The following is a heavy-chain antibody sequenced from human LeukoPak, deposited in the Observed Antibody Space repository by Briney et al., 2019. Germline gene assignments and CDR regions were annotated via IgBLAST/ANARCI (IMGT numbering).Heavy chain of an antibody. CDR2: ISGDGVTT. CDR1: GFTFDDFP. Sequence: GGSRRLSCAASGFTFDDFPMHWVPKVAGKGLEGVSLISGDGVTTYYADSVKGRFTISRDNSKNSLYLQIDSLRTEDTALYYCAKDYYWGQGTLVTVSS. V-gene: IGHV3-43*02. J-gene: IGHJ4*02. CDR3: AKDYY.